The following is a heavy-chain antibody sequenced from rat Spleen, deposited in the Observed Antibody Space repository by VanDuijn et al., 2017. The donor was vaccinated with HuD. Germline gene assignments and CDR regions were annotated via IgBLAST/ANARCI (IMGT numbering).Heavy chain of an antibody. D-gene: IGHD1-7*01. CDR1: GFTFSDYN. CDR2: ISYDGVST. J-gene: IGHJ2*01. CDR3: ARGADTMGTQDFDY. V-gene: IGHV5-7*01. Sequence: EVQLVESGGGLVQPGRSLKLSCTASGFTFSDYNMAWVRQAPKKGLEWVATISYDGVSTYYRDSVKGRFTISRDNAKSTLYLQMDSLRSEDTATYYCARGADTMGTQDFDYWGQGVMVTVSS.